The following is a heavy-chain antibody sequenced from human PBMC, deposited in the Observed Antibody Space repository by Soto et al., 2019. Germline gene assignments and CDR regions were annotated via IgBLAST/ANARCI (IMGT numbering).Heavy chain of an antibody. CDR2: ISGSGGST. D-gene: IGHD2-2*02. Sequence: LRLSCAASGFTFNNYAMSWVRQAPGKGLEWVSAISGSGGSTYYADSVKGRFTISRDNFKNTLYLQMNSLRAEDTAVYYCAKGPYCSSTSCYTTKFDYWGQGTLVTVSS. CDR3: AKGPYCSSTSCYTTKFDY. J-gene: IGHJ4*02. CDR1: GFTFNNYA. V-gene: IGHV3-23*01.